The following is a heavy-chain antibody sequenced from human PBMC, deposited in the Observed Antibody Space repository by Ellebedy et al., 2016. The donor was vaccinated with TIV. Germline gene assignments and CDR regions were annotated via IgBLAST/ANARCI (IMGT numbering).Heavy chain of an antibody. J-gene: IGHJ3*02. CDR2: IHYSGST. CDR3: ARRLVAGSPNSFDM. CDR1: GGSISFYF. V-gene: IGHV4-59*08. Sequence: SETLSLTCTVSGGSISFYFWSWIRQSPGKGLEWIGFIHYSGSTIYNPSLKSRVTISVDTSKSQFSLKLSSVTAADTAVYYCARRLVAGSPNSFDMWGQGTMVTVSS. D-gene: IGHD6-19*01.